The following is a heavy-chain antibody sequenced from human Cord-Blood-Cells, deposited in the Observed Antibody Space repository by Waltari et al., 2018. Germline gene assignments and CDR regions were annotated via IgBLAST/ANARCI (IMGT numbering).Heavy chain of an antibody. D-gene: IGHD2-2*01. CDR2: IIPIFGTA. CDR3: ARGTYCSSTSCYPRNYYYYGMDV. V-gene: IGHV1-69*01. Sequence: GSSVKVSCKASGGTFSSYAISWVRQAPGQGLEWMGGIIPIFGTANYAQKFQGRVTITADESTSTAYMELSGLRSEDTAVYYCARGTYCSSTSCYPRNYYYYGMDVWGQGTTVTVSS. J-gene: IGHJ6*02. CDR1: GGTFSSYA.